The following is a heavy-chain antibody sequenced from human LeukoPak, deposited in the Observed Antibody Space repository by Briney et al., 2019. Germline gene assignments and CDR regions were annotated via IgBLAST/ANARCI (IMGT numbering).Heavy chain of an antibody. Sequence: ASVKVSCKASGYTFTGYHMHWVRQAPGQGLELMGWINPNSGGTNYAQKFQGRVTMTRGTSITTAYMELSRLRSDDTAVYYCARRVRGTFFIDYWGQGTLVTVSS. D-gene: IGHD1-26*01. J-gene: IGHJ4*02. V-gene: IGHV1-2*02. CDR2: INPNSGGT. CDR1: GYTFTGYH. CDR3: ARRVRGTFFIDY.